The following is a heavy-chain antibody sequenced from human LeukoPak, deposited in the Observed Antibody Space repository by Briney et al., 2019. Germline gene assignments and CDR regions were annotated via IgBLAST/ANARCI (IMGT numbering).Heavy chain of an antibody. Sequence: PSETLCLTCAVYGGSFSGYYWSWIRQPPGKGLEWIGEINHSGSTNYNPSLKSRVTISVDTSKNQFSLKLSSVTAADTAVYYCARGLLWPFDYWGQGTLVTVSS. J-gene: IGHJ4*02. CDR2: INHSGST. CDR3: ARGLLWPFDY. D-gene: IGHD2-21*01. CDR1: GGSFSGYY. V-gene: IGHV4-34*01.